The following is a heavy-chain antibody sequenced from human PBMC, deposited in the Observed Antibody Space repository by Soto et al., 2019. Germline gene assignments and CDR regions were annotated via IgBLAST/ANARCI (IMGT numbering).Heavy chain of an antibody. J-gene: IGHJ3*02. CDR1: GYTFTSYD. V-gene: IGHV1-8*01. Sequence: QVQLVQSGAEVKKPGASVKVSCKASGYTFTSYDINWVRQATGQGLEWMGWMNPNSGNTGYAQKFQGRVTMTRNTSISTAYMELSSLRSEDTAVYYCARGGHVRFLEWLYEGDAFDIWCQGTMVTVSS. CDR2: MNPNSGNT. CDR3: ARGGHVRFLEWLYEGDAFDI. D-gene: IGHD3-3*01.